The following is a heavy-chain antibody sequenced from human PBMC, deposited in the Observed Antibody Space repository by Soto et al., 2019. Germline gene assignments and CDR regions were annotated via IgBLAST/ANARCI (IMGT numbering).Heavy chain of an antibody. CDR1: GGSVSSNSYS. V-gene: IGHV4-39*01. Sequence: SETLSLTCTVSGGSVSSNSYSWVLIRQSPGKGLEWIGIIYSTENTYYHPSLLSRVTISADTSMNEFSLRLSSVTAADTAVYYCARHDYGGFGLWGQGTLVTVSS. CDR2: IYSTENT. J-gene: IGHJ4*02. CDR3: ARHDYGGFGL. D-gene: IGHD4-17*01.